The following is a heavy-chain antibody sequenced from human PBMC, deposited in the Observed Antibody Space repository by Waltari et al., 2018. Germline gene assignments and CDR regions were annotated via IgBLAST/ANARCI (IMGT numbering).Heavy chain of an antibody. CDR1: GGSFSGYS. CDR2: INHSGST. D-gene: IGHD3-3*01. V-gene: IGHV4-34*01. Sequence: QVQLQQWGAGLLKPSETLSLTCAVYGGSFSGYSWSWIRQPPGKGLEWIGEINHSGSTNYNPSLKSRVTISVDTSKNQFSLKLSSVTAADTAVYYCARARVTIFGVVIEKYYFDYWGQGTLVTVSS. CDR3: ARARVTIFGVVIEKYYFDY. J-gene: IGHJ4*02.